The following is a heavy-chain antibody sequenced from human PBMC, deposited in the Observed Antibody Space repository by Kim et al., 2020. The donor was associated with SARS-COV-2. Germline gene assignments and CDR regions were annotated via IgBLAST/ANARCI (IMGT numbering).Heavy chain of an antibody. V-gene: IGHV1-8*01. CDR3: ARGPPRIAVAGYYYYYGMDV. Sequence: ASVEVSCKASGYTFTSYDINWVRQATGQGLEWMGWMNPNSGNTGYAQKFQGRVTMTRNTSISTAYMELSSLRSEDTAVYYCARGPPRIAVAGYYYYYGMDVWGQGTTVTVSS. D-gene: IGHD6-19*01. CDR1: GYTFTSYD. CDR2: MNPNSGNT. J-gene: IGHJ6*02.